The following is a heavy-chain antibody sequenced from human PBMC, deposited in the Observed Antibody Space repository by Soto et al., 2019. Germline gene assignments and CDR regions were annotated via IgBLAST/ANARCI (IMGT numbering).Heavy chain of an antibody. CDR3: ARDRGKDTIFGVVIQNWFDP. Sequence: SETLSLTCTVSGGSISSGGYYWSWIRQHPGKGLEWIGYIYYSGSTYYNPSLKSRVTISVDTSKNQFSLKLSSVTAADTAVYYCARDRGKDTIFGVVIQNWFDPWGQGTLVTVSS. CDR2: IYYSGST. CDR1: GGSISSGGYY. D-gene: IGHD3-3*01. J-gene: IGHJ5*02. V-gene: IGHV4-31*03.